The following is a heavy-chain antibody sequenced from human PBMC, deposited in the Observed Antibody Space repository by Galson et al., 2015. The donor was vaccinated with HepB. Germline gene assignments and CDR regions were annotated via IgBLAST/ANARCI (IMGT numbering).Heavy chain of an antibody. Sequence: SVKVSCKASGYTFINHNMHWVRQAPGKRLEWMGWINAGDDSTSYSQSLQGRVTITRDTSATTAHMELSSLRSEDTAVYYCAREGGDSSGYFGTAFDIWGQGTMVTVSS. V-gene: IGHV1-3*01. J-gene: IGHJ3*02. CDR2: INAGDDST. D-gene: IGHD3-22*01. CDR1: GYTFINHN. CDR3: AREGGDSSGYFGTAFDI.